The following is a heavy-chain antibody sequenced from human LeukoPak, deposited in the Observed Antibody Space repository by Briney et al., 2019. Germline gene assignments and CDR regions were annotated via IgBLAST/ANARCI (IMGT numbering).Heavy chain of an antibody. CDR2: IRFTGSYI. V-gene: IGHV3-21*04. CDR3: AKGTSYVVVVAAIGY. J-gene: IGHJ4*02. Sequence: GGSLRLSCAASGFTFSSYSMNWVRQAPGGGLEWVSSIRFTGSYIYYADSVKGRFTISRDNSKNTLYLQMNSLRAEDTAVYYCAKGTSYVVVVAAIGYWGQGTLVTVSS. CDR1: GFTFSSYS. D-gene: IGHD2-15*01.